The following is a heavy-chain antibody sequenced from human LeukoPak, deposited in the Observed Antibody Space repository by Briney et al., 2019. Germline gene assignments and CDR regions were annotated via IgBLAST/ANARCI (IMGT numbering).Heavy chain of an antibody. D-gene: IGHD6-19*01. V-gene: IGHV3-66*01. CDR3: ASAGGRQWLAPPGQLDY. CDR2: IYSGGST. J-gene: IGHJ4*02. CDR1: GFTFSSYW. Sequence: QAGGSLRLSCAASGFTFSSYWMSWVRQAPGKGLEWVSVIYSGGSTYYADSVKGRFTISRDNSKNTLYLQMNSLRAEDTAVYYCASAGGRQWLAPPGQLDYWGQGTLVTVSS.